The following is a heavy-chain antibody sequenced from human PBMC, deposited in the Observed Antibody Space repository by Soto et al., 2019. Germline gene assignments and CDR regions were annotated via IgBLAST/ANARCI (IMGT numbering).Heavy chain of an antibody. CDR3: AMVDNYVTPTPQDV. CDR2: INPSSGGT. J-gene: IGHJ6*02. CDR1: GYTFTGHF. Sequence: ASVKVSCKASGYTFTGHFMHWVRQAPGQGLEWMGWINPSSGGTKYAQKFQGWVTMTRDTSISTAYMELSRLRSDDTAVYYCAMVDNYVTPTPQDVWGQGTTVTVSS. V-gene: IGHV1-2*04. D-gene: IGHD3-16*01.